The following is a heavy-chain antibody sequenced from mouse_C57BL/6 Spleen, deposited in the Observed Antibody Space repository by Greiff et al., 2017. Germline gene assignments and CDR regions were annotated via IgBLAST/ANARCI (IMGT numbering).Heavy chain of an antibody. D-gene: IGHD4-1*01. V-gene: IGHV5-16*01. CDR2: INYDGSST. Sequence: EVKVVEPEGGLVQPGSSMKLSCTASGFTFSDYYMAWVRQVPEKGLEWVANINYDGSSTYYLDSLKSRFIISRDNAKNILYLQMSSLQSEDTATYYCASEGNWDGDYVDYWGQGTTLTVSS. CDR3: ASEGNWDGDYVDY. J-gene: IGHJ2*01. CDR1: GFTFSDYY.